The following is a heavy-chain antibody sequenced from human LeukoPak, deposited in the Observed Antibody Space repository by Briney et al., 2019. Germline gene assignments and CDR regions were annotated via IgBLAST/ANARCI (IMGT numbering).Heavy chain of an antibody. Sequence: GASVKVSCKASGGTFSSYAISWVRQAPGQGLEWMGGIIPILGIANYAQKFQGRVTITADKSTSTAYMELSSLRSEDTAVYYCARETYCSGGSCSDNYYYYGMDVWGQGTTVTVSS. CDR3: ARETYCSGGSCSDNYYYYGMDV. V-gene: IGHV1-69*04. J-gene: IGHJ6*02. CDR1: GGTFSSYA. D-gene: IGHD2-15*01. CDR2: IIPILGIA.